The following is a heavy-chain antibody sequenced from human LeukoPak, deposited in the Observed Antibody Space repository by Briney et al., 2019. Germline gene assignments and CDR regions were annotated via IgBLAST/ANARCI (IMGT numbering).Heavy chain of an antibody. V-gene: IGHV4-59*08. J-gene: IGHJ4*02. D-gene: IGHD3-3*01. CDR2: IYYSGST. Sequence: PSETLSLTCAVYGGSFSGYYWSWIRQPPGKGLEWIGYIYYSGSTNYNPSLKSRVTISVDTSKNQFSLKLSSVTAADTAVYYCARHPYYDFWSGYSLPDYWGQGTLVTVSS. CDR3: ARHPYYDFWSGYSLPDY. CDR1: GGSFSGYY.